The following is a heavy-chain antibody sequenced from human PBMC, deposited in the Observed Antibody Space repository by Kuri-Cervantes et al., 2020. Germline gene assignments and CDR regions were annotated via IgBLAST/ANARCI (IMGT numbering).Heavy chain of an antibody. D-gene: IGHD2-15*01. CDR1: GFTVSSNY. CDR2: IYSGGST. V-gene: IGHV3-53*01. Sequence: GESLKISCAASGFTVSSNYMSWVRQAPGKGLEWVSVIYSGGSTYYADSVKGRFTISRDNSKNTLYLQMNSLRAEDTAVYYCASNSDRSGGSCYSGYYYYGMDVWGQGTTVTVSS. J-gene: IGHJ6*02. CDR3: ASNSDRSGGSCYSGYYYYGMDV.